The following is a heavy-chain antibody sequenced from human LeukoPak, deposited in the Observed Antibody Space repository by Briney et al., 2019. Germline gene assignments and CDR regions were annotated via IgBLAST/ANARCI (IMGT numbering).Heavy chain of an antibody. V-gene: IGHV3-30*18. CDR2: ISYDGSNK. CDR1: GFTFSSYG. D-gene: IGHD3-9*01. CDR3: AKEFHPLRYFDWLSHSYYFDY. J-gene: IGHJ4*02. Sequence: GRSLRLSCAASGFTFSSYGMHWVRQAPGKGLEWVAVISYDGSNKYYADSVKGRFTISRDNSKNTLYLQMNSLRAEDTAVYYGAKEFHPLRYFDWLSHSYYFDYWGQGTLVTVSS.